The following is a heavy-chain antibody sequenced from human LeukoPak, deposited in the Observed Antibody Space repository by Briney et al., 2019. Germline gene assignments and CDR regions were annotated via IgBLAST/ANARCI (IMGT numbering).Heavy chain of an antibody. CDR3: ARNGPHYYDKSGYLDS. Sequence: SETLSLTCTVSGGSISSYYWSWIRQPPGKGLEWIGNIDYSRDTNYNPSLRSRVTILVDKSRNQFSLKLNSVTAADTAEYYCARNGPHYYDKSGYLDSWGQGTLVTVSS. J-gene: IGHJ4*02. CDR2: IDYSRDT. D-gene: IGHD3-22*01. V-gene: IGHV4-59*03. CDR1: GGSISSYY.